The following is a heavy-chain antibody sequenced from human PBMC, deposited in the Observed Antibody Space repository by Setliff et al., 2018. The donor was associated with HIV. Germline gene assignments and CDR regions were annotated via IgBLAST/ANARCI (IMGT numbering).Heavy chain of an antibody. CDR2: INWNGGST. CDR3: ARDVSWRVRTYIDY. J-gene: IGHJ4*02. V-gene: IGHV3-20*04. D-gene: IGHD3-3*01. CDR1: GFTFDDYD. Sequence: PGGSLRLSCAASGFTFDDYDMSWVRQAPGKGLEWVSGINWNGGSTAYADSVKGRFTISRDNAKNSLYLQMNSLTAEDTAVYYCARDVSWRVRTYIDYWGQGALVTVS.